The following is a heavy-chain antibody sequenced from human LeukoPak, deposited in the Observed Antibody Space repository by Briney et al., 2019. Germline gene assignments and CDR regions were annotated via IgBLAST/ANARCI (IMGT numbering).Heavy chain of an antibody. Sequence: PSETLSLTCTVSGDSIRRDYRSWIRQPPGKGLEWIGYVYYSGSTHYNPSLKSRVTISVDTSKNQFSLKLSSVTAADTAVYYRATAGGSYQMGLDYWGQGTLVTVSS. CDR3: ATAGGSYQMGLDY. CDR1: GDSIRRDY. CDR2: VYYSGST. D-gene: IGHD1-26*01. V-gene: IGHV4-59*08. J-gene: IGHJ4*02.